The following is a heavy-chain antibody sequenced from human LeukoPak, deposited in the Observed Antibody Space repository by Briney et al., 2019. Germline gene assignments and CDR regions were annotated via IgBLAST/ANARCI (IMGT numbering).Heavy chain of an antibody. CDR2: IYRGGST. Sequence: TEGSLRLSCVASGLTVSSNYMSWVRQAPGKGLEWVSVIYRGGSTKYADSVKGRFTISRDDSKNTVFLQMNSLRAEDTAVYYCARDPPVGVRDAFDIWGQGTMVTVSP. J-gene: IGHJ3*02. D-gene: IGHD2-8*01. V-gene: IGHV3-66*01. CDR3: ARDPPVGVRDAFDI. CDR1: GLTVSSNY.